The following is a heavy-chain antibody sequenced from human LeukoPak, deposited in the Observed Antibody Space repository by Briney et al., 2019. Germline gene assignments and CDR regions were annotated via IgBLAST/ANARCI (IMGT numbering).Heavy chain of an antibody. V-gene: IGHV4-4*07. Sequence: SQTLSLTCTVSGGSISSYYWSWIRQPAGKGLEWIGRIYTSGSTNYNPSLKSRVTMSVDTSKNQFSLKLSSVTAADTAVYYCARYGYSYGPTYFDYWGQGTLATLCS. CDR2: IYTSGST. D-gene: IGHD5-18*01. CDR3: ARYGYSYGPTYFDY. J-gene: IGHJ4*02. CDR1: GGSISSYY.